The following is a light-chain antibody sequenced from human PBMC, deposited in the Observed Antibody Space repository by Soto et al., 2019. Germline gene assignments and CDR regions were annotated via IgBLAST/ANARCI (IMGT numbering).Light chain of an antibody. CDR2: GAS. CDR1: QSVSSNY. V-gene: IGKV3-20*01. J-gene: IGKJ3*01. CDR3: QQYGSLPFT. Sequence: EIVLTQSPGTLSLSPGERATLSCRASQSVSSNYLAWYQQKPGQAPRLLIYGASSGATGIPDRFSGSGSGTDFTLTISRLEPEDFAVYYCQQYGSLPFTFGPGTTVDMK.